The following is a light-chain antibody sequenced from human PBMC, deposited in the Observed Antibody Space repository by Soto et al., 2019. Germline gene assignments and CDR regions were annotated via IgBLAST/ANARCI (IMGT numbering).Light chain of an antibody. V-gene: IGKV3-11*01. CDR2: GAS. J-gene: IGKJ4*01. Sequence: IVLTQSPATLSLSPGERATLSCRARQTVSTHLSWYQHKPGQAPRLLIYGASNRATGIPARFSGSGSGTDFTLTISRLEPEDFAVYFCQQFGTTLTFGGGTKVDIK. CDR3: QQFGTTLT. CDR1: QTVSTH.